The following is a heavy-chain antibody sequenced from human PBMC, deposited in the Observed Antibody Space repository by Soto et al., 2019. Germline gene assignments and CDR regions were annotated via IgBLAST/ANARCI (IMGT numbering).Heavy chain of an antibody. D-gene: IGHD3-10*01. Sequence: EVQLLESGGGLVQPGGSLRLSCAASGFTFSSYAMSWVRQAPGKGLEWVSAISGSGGSTYYADSVKGRFTISRDNSKNTLYLQMHSLRAEDTAVYYCAKGDYGSDISFDYWGQGTLVTVSS. CDR3: AKGDYGSDISFDY. CDR2: ISGSGGST. V-gene: IGHV3-23*01. J-gene: IGHJ4*02. CDR1: GFTFSSYA.